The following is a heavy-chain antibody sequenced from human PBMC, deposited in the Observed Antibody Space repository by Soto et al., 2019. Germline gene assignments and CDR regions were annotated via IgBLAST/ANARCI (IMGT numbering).Heavy chain of an antibody. CDR3: ARGRIIVAGGFDP. D-gene: IGHD6-19*01. CDR1: GYTFTSYD. J-gene: IGHJ5*02. V-gene: IGHV1-8*01. Sequence: QVQLVQSGAEVKKPGASVKVSCKASGYTFTSYDIIWVRQATGQGLEWMGWMNPSTGNTDSAEKFQGRLTMTRNTSISTVYMELSSLSLEDTDVYYCARGRIIVAGGFDPWGQGTLLTVSS. CDR2: MNPSTGNT.